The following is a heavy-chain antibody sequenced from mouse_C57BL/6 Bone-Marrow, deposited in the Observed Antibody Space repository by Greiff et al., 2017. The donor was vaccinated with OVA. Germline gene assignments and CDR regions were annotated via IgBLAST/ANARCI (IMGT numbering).Heavy chain of an antibody. CDR1: GYTFTSYW. Sequence: QVQLQQPGAELVRPGTSVKLSCKASGYTFTSYWIHWVKQRPGQGLEWIGVIDPSDSYTNYNQKFKGKATLTVDTSSSTAYMQLSSLTSEDSAVYYCAKAGRLRRGRFAYWGQGTLVTVSA. D-gene: IGHD2-4*01. V-gene: IGHV1-59*01. CDR3: AKAGRLRRGRFAY. CDR2: IDPSDSYT. J-gene: IGHJ3*01.